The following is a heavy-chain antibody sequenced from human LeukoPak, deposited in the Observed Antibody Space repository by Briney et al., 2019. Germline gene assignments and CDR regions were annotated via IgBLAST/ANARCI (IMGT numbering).Heavy chain of an antibody. CDR1: GGSISSYY. CDR3: AKDMYSNNIPPYFDY. CDR2: IYTSGST. Sequence: PSETLSLTCTVSGGSISSYYWSWIRQPAGKGLEWIGRIYTSGSTNYNPSLKSRVTMSVDTSKNQFSLKLSSVTAADTALYYCAKDMYSNNIPPYFDYWGQGTLVTVSS. V-gene: IGHV4-4*07. J-gene: IGHJ4*02. D-gene: IGHD2/OR15-2a*01.